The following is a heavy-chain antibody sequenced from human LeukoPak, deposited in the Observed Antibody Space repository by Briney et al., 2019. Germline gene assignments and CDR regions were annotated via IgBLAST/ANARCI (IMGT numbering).Heavy chain of an antibody. J-gene: IGHJ4*02. D-gene: IGHD3-10*01. V-gene: IGHV1-69*05. CDR1: GGTFSSYA. Sequence: SVKVSCKASGGTFSSYAISWVRQAPGQGLEWMGRIIPIFGTANYAQKFQGRVTITTDESTSTAYMELCSLRSEDTAVYYCARRSWFGSGSEYYFDYWGQGTLVTVSS. CDR3: ARRSWFGSGSEYYFDY. CDR2: IIPIFGTA.